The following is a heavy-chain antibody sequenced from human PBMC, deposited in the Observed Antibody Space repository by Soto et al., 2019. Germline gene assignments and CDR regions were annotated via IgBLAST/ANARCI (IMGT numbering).Heavy chain of an antibody. CDR3: AIPYYDFWSGYSNYYGMDV. D-gene: IGHD3-3*01. J-gene: IGHJ6*02. V-gene: IGHV3-30*02. Sequence: GGSLRLSCAASGFTFRSYWMHWVRQAPGKGLVWVALINSDGSNKYYADSVKGRFTISRDNSKNTLYLQMNSLRAEDTAVYYCAIPYYDFWSGYSNYYGMDVWGQGTTVTVSS. CDR1: GFTFRSYW. CDR2: INSDGSNK.